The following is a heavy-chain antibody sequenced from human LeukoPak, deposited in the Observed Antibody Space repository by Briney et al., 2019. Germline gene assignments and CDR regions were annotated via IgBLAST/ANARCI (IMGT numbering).Heavy chain of an antibody. CDR1: GFTFRTDA. V-gene: IGHV3-23*01. CDR3: VIPQGTTGGSVKWFDP. CDR2: ISGSGGST. J-gene: IGHJ5*02. D-gene: IGHD3-10*01. Sequence: PGGSLRLSCAASGFTFRTDAMSWVRQAPGKGLEWVSVISGSGGSTYYADSVKGRFTISRDNSKNTLYLQMNSLRAEDTAVYYCVIPQGTTGGSVKWFDPWGQGTLVTASS.